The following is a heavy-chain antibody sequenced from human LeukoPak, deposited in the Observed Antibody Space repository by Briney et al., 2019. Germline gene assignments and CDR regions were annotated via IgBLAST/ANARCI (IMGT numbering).Heavy chain of an antibody. V-gene: IGHV4-61*08. CDR2: IYYSGST. J-gene: IGHJ4*02. CDR1: GGSITSNGYY. CDR3: ARPHDADSSGPFDY. Sequence: SETLSLTCNVSGGSITSNGYYWSWIRQPPGKGLEWIGYIYYSGSTNYNPSLKSRVTISVDTSKNQFSLKLSSVTAADTAVYYCARPHDADSSGPFDYWGQGTLVTVSS. D-gene: IGHD3-22*01.